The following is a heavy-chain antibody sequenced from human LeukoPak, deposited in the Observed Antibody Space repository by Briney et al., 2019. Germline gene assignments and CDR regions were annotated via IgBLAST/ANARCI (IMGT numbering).Heavy chain of an antibody. CDR1: GFTFSSYE. D-gene: IGHD3-9*01. J-gene: IGHJ4*02. V-gene: IGHV3-48*03. CDR3: DRDQEYFAWLQALDY. CDR2: ISSSGSTI. Sequence: GGSLRLSCAASGFTFSSYEMNWVRQAPGKGLEWVSYISSSGSTIYYADSVKGRFTISRDNAKNSLYLQMNSLRAEDTAVYYCDRDQEYFAWLQALDYWGQGTLVTVSS.